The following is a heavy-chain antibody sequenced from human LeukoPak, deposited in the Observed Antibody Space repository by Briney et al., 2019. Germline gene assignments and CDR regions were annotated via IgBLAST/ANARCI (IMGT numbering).Heavy chain of an antibody. Sequence: SETLSLTCTVSGGSISSYYWSWIRQPPGKGLEWIGYIYYSGSTNHNPSLRSRVTISEDTSKNQFSLKLSSVTAADTAVYYCARDRLNGGYFDYWGQGTLVTVSS. CDR1: GGSISSYY. J-gene: IGHJ4*02. D-gene: IGHD3-10*01. CDR3: ARDRLNGGYFDY. CDR2: IYYSGST. V-gene: IGHV4-59*01.